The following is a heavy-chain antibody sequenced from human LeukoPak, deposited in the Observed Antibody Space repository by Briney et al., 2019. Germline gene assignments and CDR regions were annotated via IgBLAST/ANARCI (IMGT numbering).Heavy chain of an antibody. CDR1: GFTFDDYA. Sequence: GGSLSLSCAASGFTFDDYAMHWLRQAPGKALEWVSGISWNSGSIGYADSVKGRFTISRDNAKNSLYLQMNSLRAEDTALYYCAKDAYYYDSSGYSPFYYWGQGTLVTVSS. D-gene: IGHD3-22*01. CDR3: AKDAYYYDSSGYSPFYY. CDR2: ISWNSGSI. J-gene: IGHJ4*02. V-gene: IGHV3-9*01.